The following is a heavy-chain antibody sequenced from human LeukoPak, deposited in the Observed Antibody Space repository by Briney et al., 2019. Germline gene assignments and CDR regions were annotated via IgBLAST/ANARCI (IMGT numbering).Heavy chain of an antibody. V-gene: IGHV3-23*01. CDR1: GFTFSAYV. CDR2: ISGSGDIT. CDR3: AKAHLPDYYYMDV. J-gene: IGHJ6*03. Sequence: GGSLRLSCAASGFTFSAYVMSWVRQAPGKGLEWVSSISGSGDITYYADSVKGRFTISRDNSKNTLYLQMNSLRAEDTAVYYCAKAHLPDYYYMDVWGQGTLVTVSS.